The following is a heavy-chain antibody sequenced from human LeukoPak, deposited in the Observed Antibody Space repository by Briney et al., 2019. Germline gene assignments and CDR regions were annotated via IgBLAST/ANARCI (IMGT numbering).Heavy chain of an antibody. V-gene: IGHV1-2*02. Sequence: ASVKVSCKASGYTFTGYYMHWVRQAPGQGLERMGWINPNSGGTNYAQKFQGRVTMTRDTSISTAYMELSRLRSDDTAVYYCARYDDSSGRPLDYWGQGTLVTVSS. J-gene: IGHJ4*02. D-gene: IGHD3-22*01. CDR1: GYTFTGYY. CDR3: ARYDDSSGRPLDY. CDR2: INPNSGGT.